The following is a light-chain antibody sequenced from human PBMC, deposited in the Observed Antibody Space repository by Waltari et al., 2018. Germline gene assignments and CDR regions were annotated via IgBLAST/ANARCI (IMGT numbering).Light chain of an antibody. CDR3: SSYTTSSAPGV. V-gene: IGLV2-14*01. Sequence: QSALTQPASVSGPPGQSITLSCSGTDSDVGAYDFVPCYQQHPGKAPHLIIYEVSNRPSGISNRFSASKSGNTASLTISGLQAEDEADYYCSSYTTSSAPGVFGTGTRVTVL. CDR2: EVS. CDR1: DSDVGAYDF. J-gene: IGLJ1*01.